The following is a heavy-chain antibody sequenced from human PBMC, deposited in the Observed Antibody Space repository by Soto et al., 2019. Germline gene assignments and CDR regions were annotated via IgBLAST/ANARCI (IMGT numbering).Heavy chain of an antibody. Sequence: EVQVVESGGGLVKPGGSLRLSCAASGFIFNTYTMNWVRQAPGKGLEWVSSISSSSNYIFYADSVKGRFTISRDNAKNSLYRQMNSLRAEDTAVYYCARGYDALDYWGQGALVTVSS. D-gene: IGHD3-16*01. V-gene: IGHV3-21*01. J-gene: IGHJ4*02. CDR2: ISSSSNYI. CDR3: ARGYDALDY. CDR1: GFIFNTYT.